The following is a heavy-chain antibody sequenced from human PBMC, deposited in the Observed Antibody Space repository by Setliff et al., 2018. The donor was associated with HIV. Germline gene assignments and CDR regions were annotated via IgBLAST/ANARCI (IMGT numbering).Heavy chain of an antibody. CDR1: GFTFGSYP. CDR2: ISYGGGLK. CDR3: ARVSELLAYYMDV. D-gene: IGHD1-26*01. V-gene: IGHV3-30*04. Sequence: GGSLRLSCAASGFTFGSYPMHWVRQAPGKGLEWVAVISYGGGLKLYADSVKGRFTISRDFSDNTLYLQMNSLRAEDTAVYYCARVSELLAYYMDVWGKGTTVTVSS. J-gene: IGHJ6*03.